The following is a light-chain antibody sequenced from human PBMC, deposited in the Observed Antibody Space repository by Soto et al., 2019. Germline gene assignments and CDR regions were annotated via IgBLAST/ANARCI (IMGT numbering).Light chain of an antibody. CDR2: AAS. CDR1: QSVSSY. V-gene: IGKV3-15*01. Sequence: KAXXSCRASQSVSSYLAWFQQKPGQAPRLLIYAASNRATGVPARFSGSWSGTEFTLTISSLQSEDFAVYYCQQYNNWITFGQGTRL. J-gene: IGKJ5*01. CDR3: QQYNNWIT.